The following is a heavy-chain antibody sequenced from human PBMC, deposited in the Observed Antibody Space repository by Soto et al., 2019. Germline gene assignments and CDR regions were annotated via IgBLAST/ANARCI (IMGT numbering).Heavy chain of an antibody. J-gene: IGHJ4*02. V-gene: IGHV3-21*01. CDR3: ARVVGGLRGPLDY. CDR1: GFTFSSYS. Sequence: GGSLRLSCAASGFTFSSYSMNWVRQAPGKGLEWVSSISSSSSYIYYADSVKGRFTISRDNAKNSLYLQMNSLRAEDTAVYYCARVVGGLRGPLDYWGQGTLVTVSS. CDR2: ISSSSSYI. D-gene: IGHD4-17*01.